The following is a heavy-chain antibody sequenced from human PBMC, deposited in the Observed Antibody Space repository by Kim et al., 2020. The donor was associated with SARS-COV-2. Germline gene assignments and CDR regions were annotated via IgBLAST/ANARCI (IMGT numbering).Heavy chain of an antibody. V-gene: IGHV4-31*03. D-gene: IGHD3-3*01. Sequence: SETLSLTCTVSGGSISSGGYYWSWIRQHPGKGLEWIGYIYYSGSTYYNPSLKSRVTISVDTSKNQFSLKLSSVTAADTAVYYCARGPITIFGVVISSYFDYWGQGTLVTVSS. CDR3: ARGPITIFGVVISSYFDY. J-gene: IGHJ4*02. CDR1: GGSISSGGYY. CDR2: IYYSGST.